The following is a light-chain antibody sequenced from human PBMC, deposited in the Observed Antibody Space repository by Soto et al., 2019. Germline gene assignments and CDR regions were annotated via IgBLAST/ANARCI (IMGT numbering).Light chain of an antibody. J-gene: IGKJ1*01. CDR3: LQTYSTWT. Sequence: DIQMTQSPSSLSASVGDRVTVTCRASQSISSNLSWYQQKPGKAPKLLIYVASSLQSGLPPRFSGSGSGTDFTLTISSLQPEDFATYYCLQTYSTWTFGQGTQVQIK. CDR2: VAS. CDR1: QSISSN. V-gene: IGKV1-39*01.